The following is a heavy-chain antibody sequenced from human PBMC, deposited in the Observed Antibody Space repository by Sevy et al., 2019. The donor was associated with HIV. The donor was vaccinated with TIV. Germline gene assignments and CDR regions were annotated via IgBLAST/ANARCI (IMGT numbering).Heavy chain of an antibody. CDR2: IYYNGHT. Sequence: SETLSLTCTVSGGSITSLYWNWIRQPPGKGLGWIANIYYNGHTNSNPSPKSRVTLPLDTSKNQFSLRLSSVTAADTAMYYCAGENAWGRGYSWGQGTLVTVSS. CDR1: GGSITSLY. J-gene: IGHJ4*02. D-gene: IGHD1-26*01. CDR3: AGENAWGRGYS. V-gene: IGHV4-59*08.